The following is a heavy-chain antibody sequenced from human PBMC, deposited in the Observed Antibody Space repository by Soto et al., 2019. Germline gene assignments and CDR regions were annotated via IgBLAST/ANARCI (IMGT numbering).Heavy chain of an antibody. CDR2: IYSGGFT. Sequence: EVQLVESGGGLIQPGGSLRLSCAASGFTVSSSYMTWVRQAPGEGLEWVSVIYSGGFTIYADSVKGRFTISRDKSKNTLYLQMNSLGDEDTAVYYCARAISCCSGMDVWGQGTTVTVSS. D-gene: IGHD2-15*01. CDR1: GFTVSSSY. V-gene: IGHV3-53*01. CDR3: ARAISCCSGMDV. J-gene: IGHJ6*02.